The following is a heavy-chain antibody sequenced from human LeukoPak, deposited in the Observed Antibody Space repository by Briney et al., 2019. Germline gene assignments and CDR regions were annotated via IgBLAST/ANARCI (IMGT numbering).Heavy chain of an antibody. J-gene: IGHJ5*02. Sequence: SETLSLTCTVSGGSISSYYWSWIRQPPGKGLEWIGYIYYSGSTNYNPSLKSRVTISVDTSKNQFPLKLSSVTAADTAVYYCARDDCSGGSCYKASVRWFDPWGQGTLVTVSS. CDR2: IYYSGST. CDR1: GGSISSYY. D-gene: IGHD2-15*01. V-gene: IGHV4-59*01. CDR3: ARDDCSGGSCYKASVRWFDP.